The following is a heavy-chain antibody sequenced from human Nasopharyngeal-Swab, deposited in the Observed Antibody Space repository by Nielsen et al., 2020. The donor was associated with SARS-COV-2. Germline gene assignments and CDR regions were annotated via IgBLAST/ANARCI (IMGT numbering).Heavy chain of an antibody. CDR3: ARLLWSGYYTGCWSDP. CDR2: ISSSSSYI. J-gene: IGHJ5*02. V-gene: IGHV3-21*04. CDR1: GFTFSSYS. D-gene: IGHD3-3*01. Sequence: GESLKISCAASGFTFSSYSMNWVRQAPGKGLEWVSSISSSSSYIYYADSVKGRFTISRDNAKNSLYLQMNSLRAEDTAVYYCARLLWSGYYTGCWSDPWGQGTLVTVSS.